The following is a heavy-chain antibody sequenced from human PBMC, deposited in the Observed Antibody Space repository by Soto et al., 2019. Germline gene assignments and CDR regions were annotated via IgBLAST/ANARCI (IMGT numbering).Heavy chain of an antibody. D-gene: IGHD1-26*01. J-gene: IGHJ3*02. CDR1: GGSISSSSYY. CDR2: IYYSGST. CDR3: ARQGSGSYNAFDI. V-gene: IGHV4-39*01. Sequence: QLQLQESGPGLVKPSETLSLTCTVSGGSISSSSYYWGWIRQPPGKGLEWIGTIYYSGSTYYNPSLNSRVTISVDTSKNQFSLKLCSVTAADTAVYYCARQGSGSYNAFDIWGQGTVVTVSS.